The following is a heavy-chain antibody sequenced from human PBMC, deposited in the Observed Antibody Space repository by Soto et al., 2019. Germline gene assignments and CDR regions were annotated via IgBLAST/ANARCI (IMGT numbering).Heavy chain of an antibody. J-gene: IGHJ6*02. V-gene: IGHV3-23*01. CDR3: AKKNYDSPSFMDV. D-gene: IGHD3-3*01. CDR2: ISDSGGST. Sequence: GGSLRLSCAASGFTFSSYAMSWVRQAPGKGLEWVSDISDSGGSTDYADSVKGRFTISRDNSKNTLYLQMNSLRAEDTAVYYCAKKNYDSPSFMDVWGQGTTVTVSS. CDR1: GFTFSSYA.